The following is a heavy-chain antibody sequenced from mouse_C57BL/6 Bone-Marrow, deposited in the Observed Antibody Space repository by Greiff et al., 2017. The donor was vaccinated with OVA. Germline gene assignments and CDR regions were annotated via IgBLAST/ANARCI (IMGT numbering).Heavy chain of an antibody. J-gene: IGHJ4*01. CDR2: IWSGGST. CDR1: GFSLTSYG. Sequence: VQLQQSGPGLVQPSQSLSITCTVSGFSLTSYGVHWVRQSPGKGLEWLGVIWSGGSTDYYAAFISRLSISKDNSKSQVFFKMNSLQADDTAIYYCAAGDYWGQGTSVTVSS. CDR3: AAGDY. V-gene: IGHV2-2*01.